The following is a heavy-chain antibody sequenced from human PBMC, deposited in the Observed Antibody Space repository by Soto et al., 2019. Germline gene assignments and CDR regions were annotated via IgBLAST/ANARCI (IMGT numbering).Heavy chain of an antibody. CDR3: VRRHVSATGIDWFDP. Sequence: PVKVSCKASGYTFTSDGSHWVRQAPGQRHEWMGWINAANGDTKYSPKFQGRVTITRDTSASTAYMELSSLRSEDTAVYYCVRRHVSATGIDWFDPWGQRTLVTDSS. V-gene: IGHV1-3*01. D-gene: IGHD6-13*01. CDR1: GYTFTSDG. CDR2: INAANGDT. J-gene: IGHJ5*02.